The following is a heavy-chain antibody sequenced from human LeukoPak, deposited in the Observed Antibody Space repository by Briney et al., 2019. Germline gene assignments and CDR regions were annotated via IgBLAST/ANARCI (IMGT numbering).Heavy chain of an antibody. CDR3: ATCTNCYGGPLYYYMDV. J-gene: IGHJ6*03. D-gene: IGHD2-2*01. CDR2: IYYTGSS. Sequence: PSETLSLTCTVSGGSISSHYWSWIRQPPGRGLEWIGNIYYTGSSYYSPSHKSRVTISVDTSKSQFSLKLSSVTAADTAVYYCATCTNCYGGPLYYYMDVWGKGTTVTVSS. CDR1: GGSISSHY. V-gene: IGHV4-59*11.